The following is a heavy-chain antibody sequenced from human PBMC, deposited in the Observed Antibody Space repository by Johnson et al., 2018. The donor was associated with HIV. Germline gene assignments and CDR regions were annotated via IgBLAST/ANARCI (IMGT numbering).Heavy chain of an antibody. CDR1: GLTVSSNY. CDR2: IYTGGRT. D-gene: IGHD2-15*01. J-gene: IGHJ3*02. Sequence: VQLVESGGGLIQPGGSLRLSCVASGLTVSSNYMTWVRQAPGKGLEWVSMIYTGGRTDYADSVKGRFTVSRDISKNTLYLQMNSLRAEDTAVYYCAGEGSCYSCGGFDIWGEGTMVTVSS. CDR3: AGEGSCYSCGGFDI. V-gene: IGHV3-66*03.